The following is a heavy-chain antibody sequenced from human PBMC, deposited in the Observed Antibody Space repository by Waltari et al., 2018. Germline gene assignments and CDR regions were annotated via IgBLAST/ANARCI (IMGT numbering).Heavy chain of an antibody. CDR2: INPNSGGT. J-gene: IGHJ3*02. Sequence: QVQLVQSGAEVKKPGASVMVSCKASGYTFPRYGISWVRLAPGHGLEWMGWINPNSGGTNYAQKFQGRVTITADKSTSTAYMELSSLRSEDTAVYYCARGLYYYDSSGSDDAFDIWGQGTMVTVSS. CDR3: ARGLYYYDSSGSDDAFDI. CDR1: GYTFPRYG. D-gene: IGHD3-22*01. V-gene: IGHV1-18*01.